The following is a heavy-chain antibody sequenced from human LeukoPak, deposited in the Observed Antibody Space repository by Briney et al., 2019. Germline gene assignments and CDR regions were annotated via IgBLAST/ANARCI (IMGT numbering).Heavy chain of an antibody. Sequence: GASVKVSCKASGGTFSSYAISWVRQAPGQGLEWMGGIIPIFGTANYAQKFQGRVTITADESTSTAYVELSSLRSEDTAVYYCARDRSSGSYTYWGQGTLVTVSS. V-gene: IGHV1-69*13. D-gene: IGHD6-19*01. CDR2: IIPIFGTA. CDR3: ARDRSSGSYTY. J-gene: IGHJ4*02. CDR1: GGTFSSYA.